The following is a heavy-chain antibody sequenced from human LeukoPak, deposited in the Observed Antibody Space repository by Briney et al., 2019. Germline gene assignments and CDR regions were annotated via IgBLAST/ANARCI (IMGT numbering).Heavy chain of an antibody. D-gene: IGHD3-22*01. CDR2: INNDGTST. J-gene: IGHJ3*02. CDR3: ASTLNSSSYHYAFDI. Sequence: GGSLRLSCADSGFTFSNYWLHWVRQAPGKGLVWVSRINNDGTSTTYADSVKGRFTISRDNATNTLYLQMNSLRAEDTAVYYCASTLNSSSYHYAFDIWGQGTMVTVSS. V-gene: IGHV3-74*01. CDR1: GFTFSNYW.